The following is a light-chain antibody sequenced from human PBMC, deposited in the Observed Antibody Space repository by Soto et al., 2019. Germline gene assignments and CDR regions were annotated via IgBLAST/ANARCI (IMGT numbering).Light chain of an antibody. Sequence: DIQMTQSPSTLSASVGDIVTITCRASQSISSWLAWYQQKPGKAPKLLIYKASSLESGVPSRFSGSGSGTEFTLTINSLQPDDFATYYCQQYHRSSITFGQGTRLEIK. V-gene: IGKV1-5*03. CDR3: QQYHRSSIT. CDR1: QSISSW. CDR2: KAS. J-gene: IGKJ5*01.